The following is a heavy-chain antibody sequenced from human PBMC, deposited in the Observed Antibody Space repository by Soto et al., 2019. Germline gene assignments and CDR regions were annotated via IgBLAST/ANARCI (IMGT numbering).Heavy chain of an antibody. CDR3: AKDGSWDGGGGES. D-gene: IGHD3-16*01. CDR2: IIPVFRTS. CDR1: GVTFSSYA. Sequence: QVQLVQSGAELKKPGSSVKVSCSASGVTFSSYAFTWVRQAPGQGLEWMGNIIPVFRTSNYVQGFQGRLTISADESTNTIYMELSSLRSEDTAVYFCAKDGSWDGGGGESWGQGTLVIVSS. J-gene: IGHJ4*02. V-gene: IGHV1-69*18.